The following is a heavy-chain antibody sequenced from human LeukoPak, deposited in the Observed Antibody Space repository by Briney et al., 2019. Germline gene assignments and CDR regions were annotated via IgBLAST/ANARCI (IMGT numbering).Heavy chain of an antibody. CDR1: GFTVSSNY. Sequence: GGSLRLSCAASGFTVSSNYMSWVRQAPGKGLEWVSVIYSGGSTYYADSVKGRFTISRDNSKNTLYLQMNSLRAEDTAVYYCARSNYGYYYDSSAVGYYFDYWGQGTLVTVSS. CDR3: ARSNYGYYYDSSAVGYYFDY. CDR2: IYSGGST. J-gene: IGHJ4*02. D-gene: IGHD3-22*01. V-gene: IGHV3-53*01.